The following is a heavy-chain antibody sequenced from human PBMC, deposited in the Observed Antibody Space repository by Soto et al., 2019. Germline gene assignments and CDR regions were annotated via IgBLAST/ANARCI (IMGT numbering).Heavy chain of an antibody. J-gene: IGHJ5*02. CDR2: INPNSGGT. D-gene: IGHD6-6*01. CDR3: ARVGSLAARRGVWFDP. CDR1: GYTFTGYY. V-gene: IGHV1-2*04. Sequence: GASVKVSCKASGYTFTGYYMHWVRQAPGQGLEWMGWINPNSGGTNYAQKFQGWVTMTRGTSISTAYMELSRLRSDDTAVYYCARVGSLAARRGVWFDPCGQGTLLPVSS.